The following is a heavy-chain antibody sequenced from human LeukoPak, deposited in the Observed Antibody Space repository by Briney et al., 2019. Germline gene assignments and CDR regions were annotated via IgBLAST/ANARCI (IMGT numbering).Heavy chain of an antibody. D-gene: IGHD4-23*01. V-gene: IGHV3-7*01. CDR1: GFTFSSYW. CDR3: ARANSGGLYYFDY. Sequence: PGGSLRVSCAASGFTFSSYWMSWVLQAPGKGLEWVANIKQDGSEKYYVDSVKGRLTISRDNAKNSLYLQMNSLRAEDTAVYYCARANSGGLYYFDYWGQGTLVTVSS. J-gene: IGHJ4*02. CDR2: IKQDGSEK.